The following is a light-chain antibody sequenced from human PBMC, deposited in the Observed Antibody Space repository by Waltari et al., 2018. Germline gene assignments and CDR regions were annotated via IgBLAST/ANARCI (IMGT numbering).Light chain of an antibody. CDR2: RAS. Sequence: DIQKTQSPSALSASVGDRVTITCRASQSTTTWLAWYQQKPGKAPNLLIYRASTLKSGVPSRFSASGSGTEFTLTISGLQPDDFASYYCQQSYRYPATFGQGTKLEI. J-gene: IGKJ2*01. CDR3: QQSYRYPAT. V-gene: IGKV1-5*03. CDR1: QSTTTW.